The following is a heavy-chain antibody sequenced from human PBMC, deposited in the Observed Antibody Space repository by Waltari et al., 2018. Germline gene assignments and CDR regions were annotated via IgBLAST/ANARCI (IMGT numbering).Heavy chain of an antibody. CDR2: ISGSGGST. CDR1: GFTFSSYA. V-gene: IGHV3-23*01. CDR3: AKAGYPNYYYGMDV. J-gene: IGHJ6*02. Sequence: EVQLLESGGGLVQPGGSLRLSCAASGFTFSSYAMSWVRQAPGKGLEWVSAISGSGGSTYDADSVKGRFTISRDNSKNTLYLQMNSLRAEDTTVYYCAKAGYPNYYYGMDVWGQGTTVTVSS. D-gene: IGHD5-12*01.